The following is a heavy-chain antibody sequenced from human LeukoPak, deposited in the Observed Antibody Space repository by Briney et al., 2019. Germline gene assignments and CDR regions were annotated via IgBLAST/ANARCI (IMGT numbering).Heavy chain of an antibody. CDR3: ARDRRPYGDSGYFDY. J-gene: IGHJ4*02. Sequence: GGSLRLSCAASGFTFSSYGMHWVRQAPGKGLEWVAVIWYDGSNKYYTDSVKGRFTISRDNSKNTLYLQMNSLRAEDTAVYYCARDRRPYGDSGYFDYWGQGTLVTVSS. D-gene: IGHD4-17*01. CDR2: IWYDGSNK. V-gene: IGHV3-33*01. CDR1: GFTFSSYG.